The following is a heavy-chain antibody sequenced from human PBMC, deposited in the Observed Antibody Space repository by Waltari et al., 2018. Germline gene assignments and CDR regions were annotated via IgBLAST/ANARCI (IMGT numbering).Heavy chain of an antibody. CDR2: SHRSGQP. J-gene: IGHJ4*02. D-gene: IGHD2-15*01. CDR1: GDSMSSNNW. CDR3: ARDRGRGLYLDS. V-gene: IGHV4-4*02. Sequence: QLHLQESGPGLVKPSGTLSLTCTVSGDSMSSNNWWSWVRQSPETGLGWIGQSHRSGQPNYNPSLGSRVTISIDTANNQFSLKVTSTTAADTAVYYCARDRGRGLYLDSWGQGTLVTVSP.